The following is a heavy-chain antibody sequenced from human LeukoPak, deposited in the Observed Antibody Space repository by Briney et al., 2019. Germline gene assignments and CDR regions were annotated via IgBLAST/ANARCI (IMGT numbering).Heavy chain of an antibody. D-gene: IGHD4-17*01. CDR1: GFTLSSNS. Sequence: GGSLRLSCTDSGFTLSSNSMSWVRQAPGKGLEWVSLIYSGGKTHYSDSVKGRFTISRDNSKKTHYLQMNSLRADDTAVYYCARRAGEYSHPYDYWGQGTLVTVSS. V-gene: IGHV3-53*01. CDR2: IYSGGKT. J-gene: IGHJ4*02. CDR3: ARRAGEYSHPYDY.